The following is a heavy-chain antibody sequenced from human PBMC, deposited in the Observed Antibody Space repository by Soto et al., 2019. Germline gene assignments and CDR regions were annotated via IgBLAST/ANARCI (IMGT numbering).Heavy chain of an antibody. CDR1: GGTFSSYA. Sequence: QVQLVQSGAEVKKPGSSVKVSCKASGGTFSSYAISWVRQAPGQGLEWMGGIIPMFGTADYAQRFQGRVTITADESTSPAYMELSSLRSEDTAVYYCARHSSSTNYYYYSMDVWGQGTTVTVSS. CDR2: IIPMFGTA. CDR3: ARHSSSTNYYYYSMDV. J-gene: IGHJ6*02. D-gene: IGHD6-6*01. V-gene: IGHV1-69*12.